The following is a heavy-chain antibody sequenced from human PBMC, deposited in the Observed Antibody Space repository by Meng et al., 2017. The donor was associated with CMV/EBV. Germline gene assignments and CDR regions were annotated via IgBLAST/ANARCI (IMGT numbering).Heavy chain of an antibody. D-gene: IGHD3-9*01. CDR1: GFTFSSYA. CDR2: ISGSGGST. Sequence: GGSLRLSCAASGFTFSSYAMSWVRQAPGKGLEWVSAISGSGGSTYYADSVKGRFTISRDNSKNTLYLQMNGLRAEDTAVYYCAKERKAYYDILTADYGMDVWGQGTTVTVSS. CDR3: AKERKAYYDILTADYGMDV. V-gene: IGHV3-23*01. J-gene: IGHJ6*02.